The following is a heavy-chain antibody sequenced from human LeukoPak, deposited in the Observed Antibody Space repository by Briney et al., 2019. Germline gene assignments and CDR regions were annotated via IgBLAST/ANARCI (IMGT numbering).Heavy chain of an antibody. J-gene: IGHJ6*02. CDR3: AREVVAPPTYWGNYGMDV. V-gene: IGHV3-74*01. D-gene: IGHD2-15*01. Sequence: PGGSLRLSCAASGFTFSRYWMYWVRQAPGKGLVCVSRIVSDGTSTTYADSVKGRFTISRDNAKNSLYLQMNSLRDEDTAVYYCAREVVAPPTYWGNYGMDVWGQGTTVTVSS. CDR2: IVSDGTST. CDR1: GFTFSRYW.